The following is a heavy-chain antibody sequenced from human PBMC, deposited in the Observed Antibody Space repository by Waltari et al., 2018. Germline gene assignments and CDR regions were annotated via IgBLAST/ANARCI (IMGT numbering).Heavy chain of an antibody. CDR3: NTDQRGTYDILPSHD. CDR1: GFTFCYTS. CDR2: IKTNSEGRTT. Sequence: EVHVVGSGGGLVKPGESVRVSCTASGFTFCYTSMNWVRQAPGKVSEWVGRIKTNSEGRTTSLAPRVESRYVISRHDSRNTLYLNMNTLSTDDTAVYYCNTDQRGTYDILPSHDWGQRTPVTDAS. V-gene: IGHV3-15*07. J-gene: IGHJ1*01. D-gene: IGHD3-9*01.